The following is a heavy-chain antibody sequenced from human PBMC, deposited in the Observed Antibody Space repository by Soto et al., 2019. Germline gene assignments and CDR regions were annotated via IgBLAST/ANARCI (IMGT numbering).Heavy chain of an antibody. CDR1: GFTFANYD. J-gene: IGHJ4*02. CDR3: SREQSDPY. V-gene: IGHV3-49*04. Sequence: QTGGSLRLSCTTSGFTFANYDMTWVRQAPGKGLEWVGFIRKQTLGGTTDYAASVRGRFTISRDDSKSIAFLQMNSLKPEDTAVYYCSREQSDPYWGPGTLVTVSS. D-gene: IGHD2-21*02. CDR2: IRKQTLGGTT.